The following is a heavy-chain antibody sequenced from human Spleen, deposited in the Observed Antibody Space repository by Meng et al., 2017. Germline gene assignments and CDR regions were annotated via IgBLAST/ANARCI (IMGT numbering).Heavy chain of an antibody. V-gene: IGHV1-45*02. CDR3: VSERGGGSLDY. J-gene: IGHJ4*02. CDR2: ITPFNDNT. Sequence: QMQLVQSGAEVKKTGSSVKVSCKASGYSFTYRYLHWVRQAPGQALEWMGWITPFNDNTNYAQKFQDRVTITRDRSVSTAYMELSSLRSDDTAVYYCVSERGGGSLDYWGQGTLVT. D-gene: IGHD1-1*01. CDR1: GYSFTYRY.